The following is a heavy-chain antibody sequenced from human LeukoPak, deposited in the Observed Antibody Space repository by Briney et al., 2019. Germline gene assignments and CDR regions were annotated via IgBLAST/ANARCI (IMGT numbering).Heavy chain of an antibody. CDR2: IIPVFDTS. J-gene: IGHJ6*03. D-gene: IGHD6-13*01. CDR3: ARGRNIAAAGEGYNYYMDV. CDR1: GGTFSRDA. Sequence: ASVKVSCKASGGTFSRDAISWVRQAPGQGLEWMGGIIPVFDTSNYAQQFQGRVTITADESTSTAYMELSSLRSEDTAVYYCARGRNIAAAGEGYNYYMDVWGKGTTVTVSS. V-gene: IGHV1-69*13.